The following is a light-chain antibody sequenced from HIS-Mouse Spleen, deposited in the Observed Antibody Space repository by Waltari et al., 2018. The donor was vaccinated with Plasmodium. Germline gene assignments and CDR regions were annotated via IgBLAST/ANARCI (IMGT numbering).Light chain of an antibody. CDR3: SSYTSSSTLYVV. CDR2: DVS. Sequence: QSALTQPASVSGSPGQSITISCTGTSSAVGGYNYVSWYQQHPCKAPKLMIDDVSNRPSGGSNRFSGSKSGNTASLTISGLQAEDEADYYCSSYTSSSTLYVVFGGGTKLTVL. V-gene: IGLV2-14*03. CDR1: SSAVGGYNY. J-gene: IGLJ2*01.